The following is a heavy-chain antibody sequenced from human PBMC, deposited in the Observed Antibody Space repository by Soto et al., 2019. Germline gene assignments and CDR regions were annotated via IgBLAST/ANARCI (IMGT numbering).Heavy chain of an antibody. J-gene: IGHJ5*02. V-gene: IGHV1-18*04. D-gene: IGHD3-16*02. CDR2: ISPYNGET. CDR1: GYTFTSNS. CDR3: ARVWGSYRAPSGGAGFDP. Sequence: QVHLVQSGAELKKPGASVKVSCAASGYTFTSNSITWVRQAPGQGLEWMGMISPYNGETSYAEKFQGRLTMTTDTSTSTAYMELRSLRSDDTAVYYCARVWGSYRAPSGGAGFDPWGQGTLVIVSS.